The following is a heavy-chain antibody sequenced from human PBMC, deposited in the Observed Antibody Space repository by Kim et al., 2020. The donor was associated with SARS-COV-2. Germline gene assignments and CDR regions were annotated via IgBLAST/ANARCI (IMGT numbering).Heavy chain of an antibody. Sequence: GGSLRLSCTASGFTFSDNYMGWIRQAPGTGLEWISYISDSGRTRYYADSVKGRFTISRDNVKKSLYLQMNSLRVEDTAVYYCARDPDVLRFVEPGLRGGFFDCWGPGTLVTVSS. CDR3: ARDPDVLRFVEPGLRGGFFDC. J-gene: IGHJ4*02. V-gene: IGHV3-11*01. CDR1: GFTFSDNY. CDR2: ISDSGRTR. D-gene: IGHD3-3*01.